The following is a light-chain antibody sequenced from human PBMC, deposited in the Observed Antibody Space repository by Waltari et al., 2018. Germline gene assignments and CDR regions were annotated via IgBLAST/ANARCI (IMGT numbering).Light chain of an antibody. J-gene: IGLJ1*01. CDR3: NSYAGNNSYV. CDR1: SRDIGSSNY. V-gene: IGLV2-8*01. Sequence: QSALTQPPSASGSPGQSVTISCTGTSRDIGSSNYVSWYQQHPGQAPKLIISEVYKRPSGVPDRFSGAKSGHTASLTVSGLQAEDEADYFCNSYAGNNSYVFGTGTKVTVL. CDR2: EVY.